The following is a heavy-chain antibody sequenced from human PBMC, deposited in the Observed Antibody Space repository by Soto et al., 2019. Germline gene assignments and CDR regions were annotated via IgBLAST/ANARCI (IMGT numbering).Heavy chain of an antibody. V-gene: IGHV3-33*01. CDR2: IWYDGSNK. D-gene: IGHD3-9*01. CDR1: GFTFSSYG. CDR3: XXXXXYFDWSSYPYYYHGMDV. J-gene: IGHJ6*02. Sequence: QVQLVESGGGVVQPGRSLRLSCAASGFTFSSYGMHWVRQAPGKGLEWVAVIWYDGSNKYYADSVKGRFTISRDNSKNTLYLXXXXLRXEXXXXXXXXXXXXYFDWSSYPYYYHGMDVWGQGTTVTVSS.